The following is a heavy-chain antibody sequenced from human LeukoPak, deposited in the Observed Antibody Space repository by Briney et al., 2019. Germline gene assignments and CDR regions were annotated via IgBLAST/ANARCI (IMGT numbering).Heavy chain of an antibody. J-gene: IGHJ4*02. CDR1: GFTFNSNS. V-gene: IGHV3-48*01. CDR2: ISGSSSAI. CDR3: VRDGSISYFDY. Sequence: GGSLRLSCAASGFTFNSNSMNWVRQAPGKGLEWVSYISGSSSAIYYSDSVKGRFTISRDNAKNSLYLQMGNLRAEDTAVYYCVRDGSISYFDYWGQGILVTVSP.